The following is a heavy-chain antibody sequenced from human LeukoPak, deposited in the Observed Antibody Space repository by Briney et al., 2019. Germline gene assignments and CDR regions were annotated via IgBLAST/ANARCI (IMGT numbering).Heavy chain of an antibody. D-gene: IGHD3-22*01. J-gene: IGHJ3*02. CDR1: GGSISSYY. V-gene: IGHV4-59*01. CDR2: IYYSGST. Sequence: SETLSLTCTVSGGSISSYYWSWIRKPPGKGLEWIGYIYYSGSTNYNPSLKSRVTISVDTSKNQFSLKLSSVTAADTAVYYCARAYYYDSSGSDAFDIWGQGTMVTVSS. CDR3: ARAYYYDSSGSDAFDI.